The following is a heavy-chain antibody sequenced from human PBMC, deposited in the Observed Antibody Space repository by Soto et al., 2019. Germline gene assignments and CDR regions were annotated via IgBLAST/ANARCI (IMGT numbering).Heavy chain of an antibody. Sequence: ASVKVSCKASGYDFTAYDINWVRQASGQGLEWMGWMNPINGATGSARRFQGRVSMTRNTTTATAYLEVTSLRSDDSAVYFCGRGPSPRAPAGGTPYYYAMDVWGQGTTVTVSS. CDR2: MNPINGAT. CDR3: GRGPSPRAPAGGTPYYYAMDV. J-gene: IGHJ6*02. V-gene: IGHV1-8*02. D-gene: IGHD2-2*01. CDR1: GYDFTAYD.